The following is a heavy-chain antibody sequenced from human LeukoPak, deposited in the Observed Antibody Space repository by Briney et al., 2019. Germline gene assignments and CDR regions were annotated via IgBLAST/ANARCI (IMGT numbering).Heavy chain of an antibody. D-gene: IGHD6-25*01. CDR2: ISSSSSYI. CDR3: ARRYSSGWPVLSGEPNWYCVL. V-gene: IGHV3-21*01. J-gene: IGHJ2*01. CDR1: GFTFSSYS. Sequence: GGSLRLSCAASGFTFSSYSMHWVRQAPGQGLEWVSSISSSSSYIYYADSVKGRFTISRDNAKNSLYLQMNSLRAEDTAVYYCARRYSSGWPVLSGEPNWYCVLWGGGPRVSV.